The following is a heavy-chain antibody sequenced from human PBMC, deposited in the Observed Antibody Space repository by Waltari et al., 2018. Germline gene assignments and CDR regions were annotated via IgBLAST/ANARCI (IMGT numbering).Heavy chain of an antibody. CDR3: SGGEVTGTDF. CDR2: IRRQPFNYAT. D-gene: IGHD1-1*01. Sequence: EVQVVESGGGLVQPGGSLKLSGATSGFSFSGSTIHWVRQTSGGGLEWVGRIRRQPFNYATAYSESVKGRFTISRDDSKNTAYLQMNNLMTEDTAVYYCSGGEVTGTDFWGQGTLVTVSS. CDR1: GFSFSGST. V-gene: IGHV3-73*01. J-gene: IGHJ4*02.